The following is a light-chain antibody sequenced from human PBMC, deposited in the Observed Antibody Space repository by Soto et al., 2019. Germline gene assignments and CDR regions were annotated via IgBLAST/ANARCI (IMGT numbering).Light chain of an antibody. CDR1: SSDVGGYKY. CDR3: SSYTTSSTGV. CDR2: DVS. J-gene: IGLJ2*01. V-gene: IGLV2-14*01. Sequence: QSALTQPASVSGSPGQSITISCTGTSSDVGGYKYVSWYQQYPGKVPKLMIYDVSNRPSGVSDRFSGSKSGDTASLTISGLQAEDEADYYCSSYTTSSTGVFGGGTKLTVL.